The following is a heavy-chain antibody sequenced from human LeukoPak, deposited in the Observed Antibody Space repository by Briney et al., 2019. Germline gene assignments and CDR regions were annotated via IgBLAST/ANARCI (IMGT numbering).Heavy chain of an antibody. Sequence: ASVKVSCKASGYTFTSYGISWVRQAPGQGLEWMGWISAYNGNTNYAQKLQGRVTMTTDTSPSTAYMELRSLRSDDTAVYYCARGGPEYDFWSGYYSDWGQGTLVTVSS. CDR2: ISAYNGNT. J-gene: IGHJ4*02. CDR1: GYTFTSYG. D-gene: IGHD3-3*01. CDR3: ARGGPEYDFWSGYYSD. V-gene: IGHV1-18*01.